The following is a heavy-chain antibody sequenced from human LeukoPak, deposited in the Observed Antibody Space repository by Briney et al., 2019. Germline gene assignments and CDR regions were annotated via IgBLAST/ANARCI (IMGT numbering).Heavy chain of an antibody. CDR2: IYYSGST. Sequence: SETLSLTCTVSGGSISSYYWSWIWQPPGKGLEWIGYIYYSGSTNYNPSLKSRVTISVDTSKNQFSLKLSSVTAADTAVYYCARYDYVWGSYRRTVGQHDAFVIWGQGTMVTVSS. J-gene: IGHJ3*02. CDR3: ARYDYVWGSYRRTVGQHDAFVI. D-gene: IGHD3-16*01. V-gene: IGHV4-59*01. CDR1: GGSISSYY.